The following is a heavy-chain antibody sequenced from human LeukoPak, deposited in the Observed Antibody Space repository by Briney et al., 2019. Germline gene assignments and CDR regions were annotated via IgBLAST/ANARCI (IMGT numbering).Heavy chain of an antibody. CDR3: ASVFPRQYYDFWSGYYTPGYWYFDL. Sequence: ASVKVSCKASGYTFTSYAMHWVRQAPGQRLEWMGWINAGNGNTKYSQKFQGRVTITRDTSASTAYMELSSLRSEDTAVYYCASVFPRQYYDFWSGYYTPGYWYFDLWGRGTLVTVSS. CDR1: GYTFTSYA. J-gene: IGHJ2*01. V-gene: IGHV1-3*01. D-gene: IGHD3-3*01. CDR2: INAGNGNT.